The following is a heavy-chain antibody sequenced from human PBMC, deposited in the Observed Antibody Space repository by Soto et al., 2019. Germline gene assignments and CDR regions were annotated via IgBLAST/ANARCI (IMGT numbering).Heavy chain of an antibody. V-gene: IGHV3-13*01. J-gene: IGHJ3*02. Sequence: PGGSLRLSCAASGFTFGSYDMHWVRQATGKGLEWVSAIGTAGDTYYPGSVKGRFTISRENAKNSLYLQMNSLRAGDTAVYYCARARSRERYFMGGSSCAPSGAFNTGAQGTM. CDR1: GFTFGSYD. D-gene: IGHD2-15*01. CDR3: ARARSRERYFMGGSSCAPSGAFNT. CDR2: IGTAGDT.